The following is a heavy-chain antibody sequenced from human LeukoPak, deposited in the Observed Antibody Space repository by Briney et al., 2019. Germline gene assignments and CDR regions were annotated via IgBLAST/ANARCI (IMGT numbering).Heavy chain of an antibody. CDR1: GYTFTSYG. D-gene: IGHD6-6*01. CDR3: ARDGRSEQLGTFDY. CDR2: ISAYNGNT. J-gene: IGHJ4*02. Sequence: GASVKVSCKASGYTFTSYGISWVRQAPGQGPEWMGWISAYNGNTNYAQKLQGRVTMTTDTSTSTAYMELRSLRSDDTAVYYCARDGRSEQLGTFDYWGQGTLVAVSS. V-gene: IGHV1-18*01.